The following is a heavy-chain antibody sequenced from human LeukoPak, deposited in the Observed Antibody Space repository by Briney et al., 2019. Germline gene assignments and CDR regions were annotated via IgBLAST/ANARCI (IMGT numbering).Heavy chain of an antibody. CDR3: ARNGDYLRTYWYFDL. D-gene: IGHD4-17*01. CDR2: IYSSGST. Sequence: SETLSLTCTVSGGSISGYYWNWIRQPPGKGLEWIGYIYSSGSTNYNPSLKSRVSISVDMSKNQFSLEVTSVTAEDTAVYYCARNGDYLRTYWYFDLWGRGTLVTVSS. CDR1: GGSISGYY. J-gene: IGHJ2*01. V-gene: IGHV4-59*01.